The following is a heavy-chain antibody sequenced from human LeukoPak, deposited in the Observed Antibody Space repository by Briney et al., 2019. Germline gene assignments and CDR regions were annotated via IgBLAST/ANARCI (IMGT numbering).Heavy chain of an antibody. Sequence: ASVKVSCKASGYTFTDYYIHWVRQAPGQGLEWMGWISAYNGNTNYAQKLQGRVIITTDTSTSTAYMELRSLRYDDTALYYCARDLVQYCSGGSCYSVDYWGQGTLVTVSS. CDR3: ARDLVQYCSGGSCYSVDY. D-gene: IGHD2-15*01. J-gene: IGHJ4*02. CDR2: ISAYNGNT. CDR1: GYTFTDYY. V-gene: IGHV1-18*04.